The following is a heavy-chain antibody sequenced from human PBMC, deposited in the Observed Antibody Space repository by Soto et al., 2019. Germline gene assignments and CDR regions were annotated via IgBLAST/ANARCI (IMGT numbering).Heavy chain of an antibody. CDR1: GFSFNIFA. CDR3: AKGRASDCPGCTQDY. Sequence: PGGSLRLSCAASGFSFNIFAMNWVRQAPGQGLEWVSGISGGGGSTYYADSVKGRFTISRDNSNNTLYLQMNSLRAEDTAVYYCAKGRASDCPGCTQDYWGQGTLVTVSS. V-gene: IGHV3-23*01. J-gene: IGHJ4*02. D-gene: IGHD2-21*02. CDR2: ISGGGGST.